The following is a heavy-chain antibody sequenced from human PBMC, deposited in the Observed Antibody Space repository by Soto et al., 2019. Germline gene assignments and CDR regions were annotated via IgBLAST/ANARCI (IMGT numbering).Heavy chain of an antibody. V-gene: IGHV3-23*01. Sequence: GGSLRLSCAASGFTFSSYAMSWVRQAPGKGLEWVSAISGSGGSTYYADSVKGRFTISRDNSKNTLYLQMNSLRAEDTAVYYCAKGTAANYYYYYYMDVWGKGTTVTVSS. CDR2: ISGSGGST. D-gene: IGHD2-2*01. CDR1: GFTFSSYA. J-gene: IGHJ6*03. CDR3: AKGTAANYYYYYYMDV.